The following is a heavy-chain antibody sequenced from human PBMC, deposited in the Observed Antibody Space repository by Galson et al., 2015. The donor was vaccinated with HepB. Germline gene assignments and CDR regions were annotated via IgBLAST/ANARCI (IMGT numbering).Heavy chain of an antibody. D-gene: IGHD3-16*02. CDR1: GFTFSSYA. J-gene: IGHJ4*02. CDR2: ISGSGGST. V-gene: IGHV3-23*01. CDR3: AKEGRPSGYVWGSYRHPYFDY. Sequence: SLRLSCAASGFTFSSYAMSWVRQAPGKGLEWVSAISGSGGSTYYADSVKGRFTISRDNSKNTLYLQMNSLRAEDTAVYYCAKEGRPSGYVWGSYRHPYFDYWGQGTLVTVSS.